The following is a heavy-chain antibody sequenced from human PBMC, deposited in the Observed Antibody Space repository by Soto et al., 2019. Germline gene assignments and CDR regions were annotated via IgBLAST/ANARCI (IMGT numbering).Heavy chain of an antibody. CDR1: VFTFIGYA. CDR3: ARRTSYGSGSYMYYYYGLDV. CDR2: ISGSGANI. V-gene: IGHV3-23*01. D-gene: IGHD3-10*01. J-gene: IGHJ6*02. Sequence: PGWSLRLSCASSVFTFIGYAMTWVRQAPGKGLEWVSGISGSGANIYYADSVKGRFTISRDNSKNTLYLQMNSLRAEDTAVYSCARRTSYGSGSYMYYYYGLDVWGQGTTVTVSS.